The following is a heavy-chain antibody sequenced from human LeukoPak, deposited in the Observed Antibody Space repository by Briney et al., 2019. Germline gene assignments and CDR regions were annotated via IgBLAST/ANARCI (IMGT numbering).Heavy chain of an antibody. CDR1: GYTFTSYD. Sequence: GASVKVSCKASGYTFTSYDVNRVRQATGQGLEWMGWMNPNSGNTGYAQKFQGRVTITRNTSISTAYMELSSLRSEDTAVYYCARGVAYDSSGVGDYWGQGTLVTVSS. D-gene: IGHD3-22*01. V-gene: IGHV1-8*03. CDR2: MNPNSGNT. CDR3: ARGVAYDSSGVGDY. J-gene: IGHJ4*02.